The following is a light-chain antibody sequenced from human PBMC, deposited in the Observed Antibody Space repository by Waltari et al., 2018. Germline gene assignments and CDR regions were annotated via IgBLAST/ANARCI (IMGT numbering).Light chain of an antibody. CDR1: NSDVGGYNY. CDR3: CSYAGSYTYV. CDR2: DVS. Sequence: QSALTQPRSVSGSPGQSVTISCTGTNSDVGGYNYVPWYQHHPGKAPKLMIYDVSKRPSGVPDRFSGSKSGNTASLTISGLQAEDEADYYCCSYAGSYTYVFGTGTKVTVL. V-gene: IGLV2-11*01. J-gene: IGLJ1*01.